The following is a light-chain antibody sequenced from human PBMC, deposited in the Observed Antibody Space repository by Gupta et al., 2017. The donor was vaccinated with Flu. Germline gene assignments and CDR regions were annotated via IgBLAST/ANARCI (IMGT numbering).Light chain of an antibody. CDR1: SLRSYY. J-gene: IGLJ3*02. CDR3: NSRDSTGNHWV. V-gene: IGLV3-19*01. CDR2: GKN. Sequence: SSELTQDPAVSVALGQTVRITCQGDSLRSYYASWYQQKPGQAPVLVIYGKNNRPSGIPDRFSGSSSGPTASLTITGAQAEDEADYYCNSRDSTGNHWVFGGGTKLTVL.